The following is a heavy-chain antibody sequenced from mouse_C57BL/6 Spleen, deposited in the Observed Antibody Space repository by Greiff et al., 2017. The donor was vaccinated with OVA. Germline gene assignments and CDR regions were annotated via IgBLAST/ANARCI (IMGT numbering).Heavy chain of an antibody. V-gene: IGHV5-4*01. Sequence: EVMLVESGGGLVKPGGSLKLSCAASGFTFSSYAMSWVRQTPEKRLEWVATISDGGSYTYYPDNVKGRFTISRDNAKNNLYLQMSHLKSEDTAMYYCARDRYYYGSSERAMDYWGQGTSVTVSS. CDR1: GFTFSSYA. J-gene: IGHJ4*01. CDR2: ISDGGSYT. CDR3: ARDRYYYGSSERAMDY. D-gene: IGHD1-1*01.